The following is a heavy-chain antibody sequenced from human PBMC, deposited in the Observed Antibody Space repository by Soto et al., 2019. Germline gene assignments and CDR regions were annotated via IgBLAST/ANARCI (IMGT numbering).Heavy chain of an antibody. CDR1: GFTLSSYA. Sequence: GGSLRLSCAASGFTLSSYAMSWVRQAPGKGLEWVSAISGSGGSTYYADSVKGRFTISRDNSKNTLYLQMNSLRAEDTAVYYCAKDTGTPYYDFWSGYYKWFDPWGQGTLVTVSS. D-gene: IGHD3-3*01. V-gene: IGHV3-23*01. CDR2: ISGSGGST. CDR3: AKDTGTPYYDFWSGYYKWFDP. J-gene: IGHJ5*02.